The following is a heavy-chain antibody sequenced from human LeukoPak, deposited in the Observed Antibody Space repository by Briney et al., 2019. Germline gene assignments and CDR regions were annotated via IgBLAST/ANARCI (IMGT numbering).Heavy chain of an antibody. Sequence: GGSLRLSCAASGFTFSSFAMSWVRQAPGKGLEWVSSISGDGDNTYYADSVKGRHTISRDSPYNTLYLEMNSLRAEDTAVYYCAKGQIYCSSSSCHRAIYYYYMHVWGKGTTVTVSS. CDR2: ISGDGDNT. V-gene: IGHV3-23*01. CDR3: AKGQIYCSSSSCHRAIYYYYMHV. J-gene: IGHJ6*03. D-gene: IGHD2-15*01. CDR1: GFTFSSFA.